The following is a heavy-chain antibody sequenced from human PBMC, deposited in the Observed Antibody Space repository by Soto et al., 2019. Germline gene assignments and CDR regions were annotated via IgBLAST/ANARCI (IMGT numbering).Heavy chain of an antibody. CDR2: ISAYNGNT. Sequence: QVQLVQSGAEVKKPGASVKVSCKASGYTFTSYGISWVRQAPGQELEWMGWISAYNGNTNYAQKLQGRVTMTTDTSTSTAYMELRSLRSDDTVVYYCAREAVWFGEFDEPSYGMDGWGQGTTVTVSS. J-gene: IGHJ6*02. CDR3: AREAVWFGEFDEPSYGMDG. CDR1: GYTFTSYG. D-gene: IGHD3-10*01. V-gene: IGHV1-18*01.